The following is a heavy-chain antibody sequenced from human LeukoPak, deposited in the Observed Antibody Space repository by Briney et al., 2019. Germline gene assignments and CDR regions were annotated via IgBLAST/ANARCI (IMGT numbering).Heavy chain of an antibody. CDR3: ASSSGSYYQNWFDP. D-gene: IGHD1-26*01. CDR2: ISSSSSTI. Sequence: GGSLRLSCAASGFTFSSYSMNWVRQAPGKGLEWVSYISSSSSTIYYADSVKGRFTISRDNAKNSLYLQMNSLRAEDTAVYYCASSSGSYYQNWFDPWGQGTLVTVSS. V-gene: IGHV3-48*01. CDR1: GFTFSSYS. J-gene: IGHJ5*02.